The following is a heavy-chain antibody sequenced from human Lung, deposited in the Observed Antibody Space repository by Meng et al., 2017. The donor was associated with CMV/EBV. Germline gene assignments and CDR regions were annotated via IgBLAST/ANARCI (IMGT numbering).Heavy chain of an antibody. CDR3: VTETGYNYDN. CDR2: TYFSGNT. D-gene: IGHD5-24*01. V-gene: IGHV4-39*07. J-gene: IGHJ4*02. CDR1: GGSISSSSYY. Sequence: QLQLQESGPGQVQPSETLSLTCSVSGGSISSSSYYWGWIRQSPGKGLEWIGSTYFSGNTYYNPSLKSRVTMSVGTAQNKFSLTLRSVTAADTAVYYCVTETGYNYDNWGQGALVTVSS.